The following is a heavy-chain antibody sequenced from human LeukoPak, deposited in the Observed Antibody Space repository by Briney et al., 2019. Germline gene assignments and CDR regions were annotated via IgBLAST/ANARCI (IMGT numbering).Heavy chain of an antibody. CDR2: INHSGRT. CDR3: ARGRTPITMIVVVIKGYYFDY. V-gene: IGHV4-34*01. D-gene: IGHD3-22*01. CDR1: GGSFSGYY. J-gene: IGHJ4*02. Sequence: KPSETLSLTCAVDGGSFSGYYGSWIRQPPGKGREWVGEINHSGRTNYYPSLKCRVTLSVDTSKNQFSLKLSSVTAADPAVYYCARGRTPITMIVVVIKGYYFDYWGQGTLVTVSS.